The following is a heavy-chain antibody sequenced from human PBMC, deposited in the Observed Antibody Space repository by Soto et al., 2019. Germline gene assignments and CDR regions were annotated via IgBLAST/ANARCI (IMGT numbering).Heavy chain of an antibody. J-gene: IGHJ6*02. CDR2: IYYTGST. D-gene: IGHD3-3*01. CDR1: GGSVSSESHY. Sequence: SETLSLTCTVSGGSVSSESHYWSWIRQTPGKGLEWIGYIYYTGSTNYNPSLKGRVTMSVDTSRDQVSLRLRSVTRADTAVYYCARGQYDFRSGSYYYAMEVWGQGTKVTVSS. CDR3: ARGQYDFRSGSYYYAMEV. V-gene: IGHV4-61*01.